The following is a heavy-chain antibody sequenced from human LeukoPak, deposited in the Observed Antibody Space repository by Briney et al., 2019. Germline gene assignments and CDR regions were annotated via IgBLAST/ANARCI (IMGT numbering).Heavy chain of an antibody. CDR1: GFTFSSYD. Sequence: GGSLRLSCAASGFTFSSYDMHWVRQAPGKGLEWVAYIRFDGSNRYFADSVKGRFTISRDNSKNTLYLQMNSLRAEDTAVYYCARDRYSSGSGFYYDYWGQGTLVTVSS. J-gene: IGHJ4*02. CDR3: ARDRYSSGSGFYYDY. CDR2: IRFDGSNR. D-gene: IGHD6-19*01. V-gene: IGHV3-30*02.